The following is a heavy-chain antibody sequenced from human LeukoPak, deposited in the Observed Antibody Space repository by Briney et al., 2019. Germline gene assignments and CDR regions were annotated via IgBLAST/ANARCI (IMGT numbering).Heavy chain of an antibody. Sequence: SEGSLRLSCAASGFTFSNYAMTWVRQAPGKGLEWVSAIDASGGSAYYANSVKGRFTISRDNSNNTLYLQMDSLRAEDTAVYHCAKASGGYSGSYWYFDLWGRGTLVTVSS. CDR3: AKASGGYSGSYWYFDL. D-gene: IGHD3-10*01. V-gene: IGHV3-23*01. J-gene: IGHJ2*01. CDR2: IDASGGSA. CDR1: GFTFSNYA.